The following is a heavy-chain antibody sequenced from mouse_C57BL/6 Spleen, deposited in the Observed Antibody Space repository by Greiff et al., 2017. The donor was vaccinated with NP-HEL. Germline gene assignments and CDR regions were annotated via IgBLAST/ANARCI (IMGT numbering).Heavy chain of an antibody. CDR1: GYSITSGYD. Sequence: EVKLMESGPGMVKPSQSLSLTCTVTGYSITSGYDWHWIRHFPGNKLEWMGYISYSGSTNYNPSLKSRISITHDTSKNHFFLKLNSVATEDTATYYCARDDDYDGSMDYWGQGTSVTVSS. CDR3: ARDDDYDGSMDY. J-gene: IGHJ4*01. D-gene: IGHD2-4*01. CDR2: ISYSGST. V-gene: IGHV3-1*01.